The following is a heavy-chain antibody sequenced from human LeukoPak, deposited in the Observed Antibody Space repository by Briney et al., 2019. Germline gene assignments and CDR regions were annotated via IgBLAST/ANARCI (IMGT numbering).Heavy chain of an antibody. CDR1: GGTFINSA. V-gene: IGHV1-69*13. CDR2: IIPIFGTA. Sequence: SVKVSCKASGGTFINSAISWVRQAPGQGLEWMGGIIPIFGTANYAQRFQGRVTITADESTTTAYMEVSSLRSEDTAVYYCARGEVPPHYFDSWGQGTLVTVSS. J-gene: IGHJ4*02. CDR3: ARGEVPPHYFDS.